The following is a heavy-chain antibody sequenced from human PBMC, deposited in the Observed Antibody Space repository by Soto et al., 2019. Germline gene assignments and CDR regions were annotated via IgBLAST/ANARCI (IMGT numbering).Heavy chain of an antibody. D-gene: IGHD3-3*01. CDR1: GGTFSSYA. V-gene: IGHV1-69*01. CDR3: ARGYDFWSGYAPSRDYYYGMDV. J-gene: IGHJ6*02. CDR2: IIPIFGTA. Sequence: QVQLVQSGAEVKKPGSSVKVSCKASGGTFSSYAISWVRQAPGQGLEWMGGIIPIFGTANYAQKFQGRVTITADESTXXXXXXXXXXXXXXXXXXXXARGYDFWSGYAPSRDYYYGMDVWGQGTTVTVSS.